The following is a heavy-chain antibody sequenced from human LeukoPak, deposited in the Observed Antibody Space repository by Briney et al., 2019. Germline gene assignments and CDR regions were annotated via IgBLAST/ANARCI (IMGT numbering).Heavy chain of an antibody. CDR2: ISIDGNGK. D-gene: IGHD2-2*01. J-gene: IGHJ4*02. Sequence: GGSLRLSCVPSTFTFSDSVMNWVRQAPGKGLEWVSAISIDGNGKFYADSVRGRITISRDNSKKTLYLEMNSLSAEDTAVYYCAKEVRTSGRAGIFGYWGQGTLVSVSS. V-gene: IGHV3-30*04. CDR3: AKEVRTSGRAGIFGY. CDR1: TFTFSDSV.